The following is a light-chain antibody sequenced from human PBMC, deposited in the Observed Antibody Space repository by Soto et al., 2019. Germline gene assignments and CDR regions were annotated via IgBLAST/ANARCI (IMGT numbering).Light chain of an antibody. CDR1: QTITST. V-gene: IGKV3-15*01. J-gene: IGKJ4*01. CDR2: GAS. Sequence: EIVMTQSPVTLSLSPGDTATLSCRAIQTITSTLAWYQQKPGQPPRLLIYGASTRATGIPARFSGSGSGTEFTLTITNLQSEDFAVYYCQQYSSWVTFGGGTQLEI. CDR3: QQYSSWVT.